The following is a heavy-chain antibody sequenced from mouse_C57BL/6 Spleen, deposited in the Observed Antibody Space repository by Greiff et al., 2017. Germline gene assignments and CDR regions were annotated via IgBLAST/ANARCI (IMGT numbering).Heavy chain of an antibody. D-gene: IGHD4-1*02. CDR2: ISNGGGST. Sequence: EVMLVESGGGLVQPGGSLKLSCAASGFTFSDYYMYWVRQTPEKRLEWVAYISNGGGSTYYPDTVKGRFTISRDNAKNTLYLQMSRLKSEDTAMYYCARHNWDDAMDYWGQGTSVTVSS. CDR1: GFTFSDYY. V-gene: IGHV5-12*01. J-gene: IGHJ4*01. CDR3: ARHNWDDAMDY.